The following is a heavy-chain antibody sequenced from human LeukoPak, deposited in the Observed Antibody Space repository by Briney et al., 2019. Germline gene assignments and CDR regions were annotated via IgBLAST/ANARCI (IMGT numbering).Heavy chain of an antibody. D-gene: IGHD6-19*01. V-gene: IGHV4-39*01. CDR2: IHYSGNT. Sequence: SETLSLTCTVSGGSISSSSYYWGWIRQPPGKGLEWIGNIHYSGNTYYNPPLKSRVTISVDTSKNQFSLRLKSVTATDTAMYYCTRTNTAYSSGWYVYWGQGTLVTVSS. J-gene: IGHJ4*02. CDR1: GGSISSSSYY. CDR3: TRTNTAYSSGWYVY.